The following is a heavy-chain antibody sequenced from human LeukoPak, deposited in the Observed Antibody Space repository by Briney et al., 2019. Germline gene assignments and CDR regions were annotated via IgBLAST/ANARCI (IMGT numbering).Heavy chain of an antibody. Sequence: SQTLSLTCAISGDSVSSNSAAWNWIRQSPSRGLEWLGRTYYRSKWYNDYALSVNSRITINPDTSKNQFSLQLNSVTPEDTAVYYCASDIVVVVAATRDYWGQGTLVTVSS. D-gene: IGHD2-15*01. CDR3: ASDIVVVVAATRDY. J-gene: IGHJ4*02. V-gene: IGHV6-1*01. CDR2: TYYRSKWYN. CDR1: GDSVSSNSAA.